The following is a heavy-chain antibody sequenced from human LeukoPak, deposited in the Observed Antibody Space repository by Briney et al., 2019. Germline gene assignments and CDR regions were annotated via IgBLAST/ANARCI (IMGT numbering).Heavy chain of an antibody. V-gene: IGHV4-34*01. J-gene: IGHJ4*02. CDR1: GRSFSGYY. CDR2: INHSRNT. CDR3: ASTSSGYCTNGICSYFDY. Sequence: SETLSLTYAVYGRSFSGYYWNWIRQPPGKGLEWIGEINHSRNTNYNPSLKSRVTISVDTSKNQFSLKLSSVTAADTAVYYCASTSSGYCTNGICSYFDYWGQGTLVTVSS. D-gene: IGHD2-8*01.